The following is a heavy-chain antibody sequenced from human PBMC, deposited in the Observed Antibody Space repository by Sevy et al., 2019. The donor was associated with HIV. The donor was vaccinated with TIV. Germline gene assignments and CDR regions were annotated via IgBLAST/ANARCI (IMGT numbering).Heavy chain of an antibody. D-gene: IGHD3-22*01. CDR1: WFTVSNNY. CDR3: ARLSVYYYDSSGYYTTGNAFDI. V-gene: IGHV3-53*01. CDR2: IYSGDST. J-gene: IGHJ3*02. Sequence: GGSLRLSCAASWFTVSNNYMSWVRQAPGKGLQWVSVIYSGDSTYYAYSVKGRFTISRDNSKNTLYLQMNSLRSEDTAVYYCARLSVYYYDSSGYYTTGNAFDIWGQGTMVTVSS.